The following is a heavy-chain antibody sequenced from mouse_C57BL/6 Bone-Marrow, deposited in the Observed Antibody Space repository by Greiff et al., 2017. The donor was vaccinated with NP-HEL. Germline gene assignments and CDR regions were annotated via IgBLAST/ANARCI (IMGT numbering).Heavy chain of an antibody. CDR2: IYPGDGDT. V-gene: IGHV1-82*01. Sequence: VQLQQSGPELVKPGASVKISCKASGYAFSSSWMNWVKQRPGTGLEWIGRIYPGDGDTNYNGKFMGKATLTADKSSSTAYRQLSSLTSEDSSVYFCAELRFAYWGQGTLVTVSA. CDR3: AELRFAY. CDR1: GYAFSSSW. J-gene: IGHJ3*01.